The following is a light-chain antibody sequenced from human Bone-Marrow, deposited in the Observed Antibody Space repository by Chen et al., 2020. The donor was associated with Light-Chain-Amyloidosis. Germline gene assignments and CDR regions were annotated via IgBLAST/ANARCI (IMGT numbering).Light chain of an antibody. CDR1: STDVGNYNL. CDR3: CSSSDTDTLI. V-gene: IGLV2-23*01. Sequence: QSALNQPASVAGSVGQSITISCTGTSTDVGNYNLLSWYQQHPGEAPKLMIYEDSERPSWVSNRFSGSKSGNTASLTISGLQTEDQADYYCCSSSDTDTLIFGTGTRLTVL. J-gene: IGLJ2*01. CDR2: EDS.